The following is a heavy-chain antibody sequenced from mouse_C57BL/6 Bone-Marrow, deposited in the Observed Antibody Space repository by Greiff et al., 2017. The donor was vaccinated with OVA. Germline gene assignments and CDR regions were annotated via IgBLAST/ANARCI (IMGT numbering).Heavy chain of an antibody. CDR2: ISDGGSYT. CDR1: GFTFSSYA. V-gene: IGHV5-4*01. J-gene: IGHJ2*01. D-gene: IGHD2-3*01. Sequence: EVQRVESGGGLVKPGGSLKLSCAASGFTFSSYAMSWVRQTPEKRLEWVATISDGGSYTYYPDNVKGRFTISRDNAKNNLYLQMSHLKSEDTAMYYCARDPYDGYHLYYFDYWGQGTTLTVSS. CDR3: ARDPYDGYHLYYFDY.